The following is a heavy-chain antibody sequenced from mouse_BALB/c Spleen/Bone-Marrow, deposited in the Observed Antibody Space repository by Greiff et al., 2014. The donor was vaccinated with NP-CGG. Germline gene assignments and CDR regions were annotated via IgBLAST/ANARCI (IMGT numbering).Heavy chain of an antibody. V-gene: IGHV1S56*01. CDR1: GYTFTGYY. CDR3: AMWLRRDYYAMEY. Sequence: QVQLQQSGPELVKPGASVRISCKASGYTFTGYYIQWMKQRPGQGLEWIGWIYPGNVNTKYNEKFKGKATLTADKSSSTAYMQLSSLTSEDSAVYFCAMWLRRDYYAMEYWGQGTSVTVSS. J-gene: IGHJ4*01. D-gene: IGHD2-2*01. CDR2: IYPGNVNT.